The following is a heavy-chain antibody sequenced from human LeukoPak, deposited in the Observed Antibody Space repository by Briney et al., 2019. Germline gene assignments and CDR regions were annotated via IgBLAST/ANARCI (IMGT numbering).Heavy chain of an antibody. V-gene: IGHV4-59*08. J-gene: IGHJ3*02. CDR2: IYYSGST. CDR3: ARRGTPGASDI. CDR1: GGSISSYY. Sequence: SETLSLTCTVSGGSISSYYWSWIRQPPGKGLEWIGYIYYSGSTNHNPSLKSRVTISVDTSKNQFSLKLSSVTAADTAVYYCARRGTPGASDIWGQGTMVTVSS. D-gene: IGHD1-1*01.